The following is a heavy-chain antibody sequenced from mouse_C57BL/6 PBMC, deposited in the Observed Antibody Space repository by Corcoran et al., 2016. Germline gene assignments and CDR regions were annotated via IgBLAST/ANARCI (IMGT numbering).Heavy chain of an antibody. Sequence: QIQLVQSGPELKKPGETVKISCKASGYTFTTYGMSWVKQAPGKGLKWMGWINTYSGVPTYAADFKGRFAFSLETSARTAYLQINNLKNEDTATYFCAKDTDGYYFDYGGQGTTITVSS. CDR3: AKDTDGYYFDY. V-gene: IGHV9-3*01. CDR2: INTYSGVP. D-gene: IGHD3-2*01. J-gene: IGHJ2*01. CDR1: GYTFTTYG.